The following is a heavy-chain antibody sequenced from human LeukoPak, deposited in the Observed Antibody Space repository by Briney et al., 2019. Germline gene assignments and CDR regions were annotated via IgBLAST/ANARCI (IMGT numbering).Heavy chain of an antibody. CDR3: AKASSGWYSFDY. D-gene: IGHD6-19*01. CDR2: ISGSGGST. J-gene: IGHJ4*02. CDR1: GFTFSSYA. Sequence: PGGSLRLSCTASGFTFSSYAMSWVRQAPGKGLEWVSAISGSGGSTNYADSVKGRFTISRDNSKNTLYLQMNSLRAEDTAIYYCAKASSGWYSFDYWGQGTLVTVSS. V-gene: IGHV3-23*01.